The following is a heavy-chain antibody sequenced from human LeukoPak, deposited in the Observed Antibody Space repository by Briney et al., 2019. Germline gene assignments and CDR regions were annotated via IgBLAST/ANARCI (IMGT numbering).Heavy chain of an antibody. V-gene: IGHV4-39*01. CDR3: ARHGDWNDIQY. CDR2: IYYSENT. CDR1: GGSISSSGHH. J-gene: IGHJ4*02. Sequence: SETLSLTCSVSGGSISSSGHHWGWIRQPPGKGLEWIGTIYYSENTYHNPSLKGRVTISADTSKNQFSLKLTSVTASDTAVYFCARHGDWNDIQYWGQGILVTVSS. D-gene: IGHD1-1*01.